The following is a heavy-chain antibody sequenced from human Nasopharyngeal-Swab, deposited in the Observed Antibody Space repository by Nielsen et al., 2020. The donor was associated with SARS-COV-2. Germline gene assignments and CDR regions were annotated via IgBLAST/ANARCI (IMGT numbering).Heavy chain of an antibody. V-gene: IGHV3-48*03. D-gene: IGHD1-1*01. CDR3: ATNWKSRDN. Sequence: GESLKISCAASGFTFSSYDMNWVRQAPGKGLEWVSYISSSGSTIYYADSVKGRFTISRDNAKNSLYLQMNSLRAEDTAVYYCATNWKSRDNWGQGTMVTVSS. CDR2: ISSSGSTI. J-gene: IGHJ4*02. CDR1: GFTFSSYD.